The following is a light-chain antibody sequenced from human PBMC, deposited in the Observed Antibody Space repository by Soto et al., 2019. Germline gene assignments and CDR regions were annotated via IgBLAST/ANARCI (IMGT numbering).Light chain of an antibody. CDR2: GAS. CDR1: QTVISRY. J-gene: IGKJ4*01. CDR3: QQYSSSPPT. V-gene: IGKV3-20*01. Sequence: DIVLTQSPGTLSLSPGERATLSSRASQTVISRYVAWYQQKPGQAPRLLIYGASSRATGIPDRFSGSGSGTDFTLTISRLEAEDFAVYYCQQYSSSPPTFGSGTKVEIK.